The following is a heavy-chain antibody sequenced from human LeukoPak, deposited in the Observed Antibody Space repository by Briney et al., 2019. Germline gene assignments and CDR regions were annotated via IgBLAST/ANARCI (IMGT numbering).Heavy chain of an antibody. CDR2: IYYSGST. J-gene: IGHJ4*02. Sequence: SETLSLTCTVSGGSISSYYWSWIRQPPGKGLEWIGYIYYSGSTNYNPSLKSRVTISVDTSKNQFSLKLSSVTAADTAVYYCASLVLDVLAAEVSGYFDYWGQGTLVTVSS. CDR3: ASLVLDVLAAEVSGYFDY. V-gene: IGHV4-59*01. D-gene: IGHD6-13*01. CDR1: GGSISSYY.